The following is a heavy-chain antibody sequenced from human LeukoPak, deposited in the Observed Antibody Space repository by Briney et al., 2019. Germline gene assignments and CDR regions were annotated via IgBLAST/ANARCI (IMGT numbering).Heavy chain of an antibody. J-gene: IGHJ5*02. V-gene: IGHV4-39*01. CDR1: GGSISSSSYY. CDR3: ARQGIAAALVGIEEGWFDP. CDR2: IYYSGST. D-gene: IGHD6-13*01. Sequence: SETLSLTCTVSGGSISSSSYYWGWIRQPPGKGLEWIGSIYYSGSTYYNPSLKSRVTISVDTSKNQFSPKLSSVTAADTAVYYCARQGIAAALVGIEEGWFDPWGQGTLVTVSS.